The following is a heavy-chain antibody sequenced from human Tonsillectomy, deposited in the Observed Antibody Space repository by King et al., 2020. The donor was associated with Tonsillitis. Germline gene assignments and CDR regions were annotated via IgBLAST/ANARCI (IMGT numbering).Heavy chain of an antibody. J-gene: IGHJ6*02. CDR1: GGTFSKAG. CDR2: FTSRLGQP. CDR3: ARNPGSCSSSNCYPYYGLDV. V-gene: IGHV1-69*01. Sequence: GQLVQSGAEVRKPGSSVKVSCKASGGTFSKAGITWVRQAPGQGLEWMGDFTSRLGQPKYAQKFQGRLTITADESTTTAYMDLTSLRSDDTAVYYCARNPGSCSSSNCYPYYGLDVWGQGTTVTVSS. D-gene: IGHD2-2*01.